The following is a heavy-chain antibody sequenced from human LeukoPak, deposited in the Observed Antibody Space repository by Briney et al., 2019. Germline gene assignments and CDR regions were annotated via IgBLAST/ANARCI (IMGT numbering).Heavy chain of an antibody. CDR1: GFTFSTYW. J-gene: IGHJ3*02. CDR3: ARDVPAYGGNPDAFDI. Sequence: PGGSLRLSCAASGFTFSTYWMSWLRQAPGKGLEWVANIKQDGSEKYYVDSVKGRFTISRDKAKNSLYMQMNSLRAEDTAVYYCARDVPAYGGNPDAFDIWGQGTMVTVSS. CDR2: IKQDGSEK. V-gene: IGHV3-7*01. D-gene: IGHD4-23*01.